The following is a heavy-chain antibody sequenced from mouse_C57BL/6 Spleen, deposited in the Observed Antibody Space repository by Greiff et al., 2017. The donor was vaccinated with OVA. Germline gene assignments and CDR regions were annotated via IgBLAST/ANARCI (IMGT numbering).Heavy chain of an antibody. Sequence: QVQLQQPGAELVRPGTSVKLSCKASGYTFTSYWLHWVKQRPGQGLVWIGVIDPSDSYTNYNPKFKGKATLTVDTSSSTAYMQLSSLTSEDSAVYYCARRRNYYGSKGYFDVWGTGTTVTVSS. CDR1: GYTFTSYW. D-gene: IGHD1-1*01. J-gene: IGHJ1*03. CDR3: ARRRNYYGSKGYFDV. V-gene: IGHV1-59*01. CDR2: IDPSDSYT.